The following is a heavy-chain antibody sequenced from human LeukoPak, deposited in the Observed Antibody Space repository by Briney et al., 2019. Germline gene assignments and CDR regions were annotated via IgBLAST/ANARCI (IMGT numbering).Heavy chain of an antibody. V-gene: IGHV1-24*01. Sequence: GASVKVSCKVSGYTLTELSMHWVRRAPGKGLEWMGGFDLEDGETIYAQKFQGRVTMTEDTSTDTAYMELSSLRSEDTAVYYCATDLIGGSGSSFDYWGQGTLVTVSS. CDR3: ATDLIGGSGSSFDY. D-gene: IGHD1-26*01. CDR1: GYTLTELS. CDR2: FDLEDGET. J-gene: IGHJ4*02.